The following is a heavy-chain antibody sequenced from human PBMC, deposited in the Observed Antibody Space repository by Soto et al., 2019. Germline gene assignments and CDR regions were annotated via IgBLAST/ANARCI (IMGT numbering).Heavy chain of an antibody. CDR3: ATRKSSGWYF. V-gene: IGHV4-34*01. CDR2: INHSGST. D-gene: IGHD6-19*01. J-gene: IGHJ4*02. Sequence: PSETLSLTCAVYGGSFSGYYWSWIRQPPGKGLEWIGEINHSGSTNYNPSLKSRVTISVDTSKNQFSLKLSSVTAADTAVYYCATRKSSGWYFWGQGTLVTVSS. CDR1: GGSFSGYY.